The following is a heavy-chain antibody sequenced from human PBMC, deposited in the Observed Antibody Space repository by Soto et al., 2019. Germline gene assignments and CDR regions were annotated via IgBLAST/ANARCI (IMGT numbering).Heavy chain of an antibody. Sequence: QVQLVQSGAEVKKPGASVKVSCKASGYTFTSYGISWVRQAPGQGLEWMGWISAYNGNTNYAQKLQGRVTTTTDTSTSTAYMELRSLSSDDTAVYYCARGTLAPAARPPTAYSGGFLDYWGQGTLVTVSS. D-gene: IGHD6-6*01. CDR2: ISAYNGNT. CDR3: ARGTLAPAARPPTAYSGGFLDY. CDR1: GYTFTSYG. J-gene: IGHJ4*02. V-gene: IGHV1-18*01.